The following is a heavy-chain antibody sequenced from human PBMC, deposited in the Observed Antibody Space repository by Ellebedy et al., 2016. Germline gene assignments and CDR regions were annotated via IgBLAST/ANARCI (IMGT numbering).Heavy chain of an antibody. CDR1: GFTFGDFG. V-gene: IGHV3-20*04. J-gene: IGHJ4*02. CDR3: ARGTAGPDF. Sequence: GESLKISXAASGFTFGDFGMNWVRQVPGKGLEWVSGIDWSGDATTYTDSVKGRFTVSRDNAKSSLHLQMNSLRAEDTAFYYCARGTAGPDFWGRGTLVTVSS. CDR2: IDWSGDAT. D-gene: IGHD6-13*01.